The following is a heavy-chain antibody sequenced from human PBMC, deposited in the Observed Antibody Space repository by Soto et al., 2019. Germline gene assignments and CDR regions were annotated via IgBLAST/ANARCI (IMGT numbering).Heavy chain of an antibody. Sequence: SETLSLTCAVYGGSFSGYYWSWIRQPPGKGLEWIGEINHSGSTNYNPSLKSRVTISVDTSKNQFSLKLSSVTAADTAVYYCARGQLVRGGEDFDYWGQGTLVTVSS. CDR1: GGSFSGYY. CDR3: ARGQLVRGGEDFDY. CDR2: INHSGST. J-gene: IGHJ4*02. V-gene: IGHV4-34*01. D-gene: IGHD3-10*01.